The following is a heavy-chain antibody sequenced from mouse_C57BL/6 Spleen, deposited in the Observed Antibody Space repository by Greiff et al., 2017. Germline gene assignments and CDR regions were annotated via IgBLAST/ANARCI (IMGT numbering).Heavy chain of an antibody. V-gene: IGHV1-50*01. CDR2: IDPSDSYT. CDR3: ARSGSNLYYFDY. D-gene: IGHD2-5*01. J-gene: IGHJ2*01. CDR1: GYTFTSYW. Sequence: VKLQQPGAELVKPGASVKLSCKASGYTFTSYWMQWVKQRPGQGLEWIGEIDPSDSYTNYNQKFKGKATLTVDTSSSTAYMQLSSLTSEDSAVYYCARSGSNLYYFDYWGQGTTLTVSS.